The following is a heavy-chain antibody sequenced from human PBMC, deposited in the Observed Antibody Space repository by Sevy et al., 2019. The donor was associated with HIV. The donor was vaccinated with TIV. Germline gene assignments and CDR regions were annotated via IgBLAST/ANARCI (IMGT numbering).Heavy chain of an antibody. D-gene: IGHD3-10*01. Sequence: SETLSLTCTVSGGSISSGSYYWSWIRQPAGKGLEWIGRIYTSGSTNYNPSLKSRVTISVDTSKNQFSLKLSSVTAADTAVYYCTRDRGYYGSGSLKRNYYYYYMDVWGKWTTVTVSS. CDR2: IYTSGST. CDR1: GGSISSGSYY. V-gene: IGHV4-61*02. CDR3: TRDRGYYGSGSLKRNYYYYYMDV. J-gene: IGHJ6*03.